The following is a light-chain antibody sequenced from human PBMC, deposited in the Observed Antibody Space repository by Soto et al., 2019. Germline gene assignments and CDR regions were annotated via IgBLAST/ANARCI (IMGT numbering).Light chain of an antibody. Sequence: IQMTQSPSTRCGSVGDRVTITCRASQTISSWLAWYQQKPGKDPKLLIYKASTLKSGVPSRFSCSGSGTEFTLTIRSLQTDDLATYYCQQNNSYSKTFGQGTKV. CDR3: QQNNSYSKT. CDR2: KAS. V-gene: IGKV1-5*03. CDR1: QTISSW. J-gene: IGKJ1*01.